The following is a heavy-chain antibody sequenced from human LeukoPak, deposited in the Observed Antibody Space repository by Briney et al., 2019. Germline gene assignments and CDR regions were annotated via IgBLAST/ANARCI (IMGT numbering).Heavy chain of an antibody. CDR1: GFTFSSYA. D-gene: IGHD6-19*01. CDR3: ARDGSSSGWAKRSYYFDY. J-gene: IGHJ4*02. V-gene: IGHV3-30-3*01. CDR2: ISYDGSNK. Sequence: GGSLRLSCAASGFTFSSYAMHWVRQAPGKGLEWVAVISYDGSNKYYADSVKGRFTISRDNSKNTLYLQMNSLRAEDTAVYYCARDGSSSGWAKRSYYFDYWGQGTLVTVS.